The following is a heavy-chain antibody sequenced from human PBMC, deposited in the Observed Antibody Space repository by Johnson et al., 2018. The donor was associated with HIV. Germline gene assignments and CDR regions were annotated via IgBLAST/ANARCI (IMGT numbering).Heavy chain of an antibody. V-gene: IGHV3-13*01. CDR2: IGTAGDT. CDR3: ARAPRFGRVRGSAFDI. Sequence: MLLVESGGGVVRPWGSLRLSCAASGFTFSSYDMHWVRQATGKGLEWVSAIGTAGDTYYPGSVKGRFTISRENAKNSLYLQMNSLRAGDTAVYYCARAPRFGRVRGSAFDIWGQGTLVTVSS. J-gene: IGHJ3*02. D-gene: IGHD3-10*01. CDR1: GFTFSSYD.